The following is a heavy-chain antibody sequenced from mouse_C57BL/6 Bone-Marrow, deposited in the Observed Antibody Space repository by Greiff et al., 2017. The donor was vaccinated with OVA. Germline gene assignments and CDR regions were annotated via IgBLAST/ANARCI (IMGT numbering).Heavy chain of an antibody. CDR2: IDPSDSYT. J-gene: IGHJ3*01. Sequence: QVQLQQPGAELVMPGASVKLSCKASGYTFTSYWMHWVKQRPGQGLEWIGEIDPSDSYTNYNQKFKGKSTLTVGKSSSTAYMQLSSLTSEVSAVYYCAREFYDGYYWFAYWGQGTLVTVSA. CDR3: AREFYDGYYWFAY. D-gene: IGHD2-3*01. CDR1: GYTFTSYW. V-gene: IGHV1-69*01.